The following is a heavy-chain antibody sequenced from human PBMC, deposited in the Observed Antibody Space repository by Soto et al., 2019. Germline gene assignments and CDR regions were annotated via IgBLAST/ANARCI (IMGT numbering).Heavy chain of an antibody. J-gene: IGHJ4*02. V-gene: IGHV3-23*01. CDR3: AKVRYYYDSSGYRNYFDY. Sequence: EVQLLESGGGLVKPGGSLRLSCAASGFTFSSYAMSWVRQAPGKGLEWVSAISGSGGSTYYADSVKGRFTVSRDNSKNTLNLQMNSLRAEDTSVYYCAKVRYYYDSSGYRNYFDYWGQGTLVTVSS. CDR2: ISGSGGST. D-gene: IGHD3-22*01. CDR1: GFTFSSYA.